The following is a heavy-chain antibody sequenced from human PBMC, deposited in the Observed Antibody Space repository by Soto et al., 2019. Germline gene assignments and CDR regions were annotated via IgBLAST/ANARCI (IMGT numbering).Heavy chain of an antibody. V-gene: IGHV4-39*01. Sequence: SETLSLTCTVPGGSISSNSYDWGSIRQPPGKGVGWIWSIYYSGSTYYNPSLKRRVTISVDTSKNQFSLKLSSVTAADTAVYSCARYGNDGSGSYGWFDPWGQGTLVTVSS. CDR3: ARYGNDGSGSYGWFDP. CDR2: IYYSGST. CDR1: GGSISSNSYD. J-gene: IGHJ5*02. D-gene: IGHD3-10*01.